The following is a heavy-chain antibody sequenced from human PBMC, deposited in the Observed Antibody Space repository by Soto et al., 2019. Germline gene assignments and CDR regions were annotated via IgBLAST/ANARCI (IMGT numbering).Heavy chain of an antibody. Sequence: PGGSLRLSCAASGFTFSNAWMNWVRQAPGKGLEWVGRIKSKTDGGTTDYAAPVKGRLTISRDDSKNTLYLQMNSLKTEDTAVYYCTSDLLELVYYYDSSPERGAFDIWGQGTMVTVSS. J-gene: IGHJ3*02. V-gene: IGHV3-15*07. CDR2: IKSKTDGGTT. CDR1: GFTFSNAW. D-gene: IGHD3-22*01. CDR3: TSDLLELVYYYDSSPERGAFDI.